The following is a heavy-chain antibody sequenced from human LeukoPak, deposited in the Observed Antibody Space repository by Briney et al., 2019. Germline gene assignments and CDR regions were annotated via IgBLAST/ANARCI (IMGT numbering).Heavy chain of an antibody. CDR3: ARIARIDYYDNTGTNWFDP. D-gene: IGHD3-22*01. CDR1: GYTFTNYD. Sequence: GASVKVSCKASGYTFTNYDINWVRQATGQGLEWMGWMNSNSGNTGYAQKSQGRVTFSRDTSTSTAYMELSSLRSEDTAVYYCARIARIDYYDNTGTNWFDPWGQGTLVTVSS. V-gene: IGHV1-8*03. J-gene: IGHJ5*02. CDR2: MNSNSGNT.